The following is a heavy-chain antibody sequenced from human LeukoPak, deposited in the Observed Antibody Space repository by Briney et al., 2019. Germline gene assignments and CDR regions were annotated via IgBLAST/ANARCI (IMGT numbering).Heavy chain of an antibody. D-gene: IGHD2-21*01. CDR3: VKGDWYFEY. Sequence: QPGGSLRLSCAASGFSFSSYEMNWVRQAPGKGLEWVSYIDSSGSKIFYSDSVKGRFTTSRDNAKNTLDLQMKSLSPQDTAVYFCVKGDWYFEYWGRGILVTVSP. V-gene: IGHV3-48*03. CDR1: GFSFSSYE. J-gene: IGHJ4*02. CDR2: IDSSGSKI.